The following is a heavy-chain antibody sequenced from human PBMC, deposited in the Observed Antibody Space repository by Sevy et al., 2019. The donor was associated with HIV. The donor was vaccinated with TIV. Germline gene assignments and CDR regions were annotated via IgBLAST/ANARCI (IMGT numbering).Heavy chain of an antibody. V-gene: IGHV1-24*01. D-gene: IGHD2-15*01. CDR1: GYSLRKLS. Sequence: ASVKVSCKVFGYSLRKLSMHWVRQAPGKGLEWMGSLDPGNGEITYAQTLQGRVTMTEDTSTDTAYMELSSLTSEDTATYYCATVGLGCYSGSSYYQGDWFDPWGPGTLVTVSS. CDR2: LDPGNGEI. J-gene: IGHJ5*02. CDR3: ATVGLGCYSGSSYYQGDWFDP.